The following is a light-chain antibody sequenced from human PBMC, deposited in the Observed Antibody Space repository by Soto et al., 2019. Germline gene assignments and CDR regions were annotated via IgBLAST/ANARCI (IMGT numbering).Light chain of an antibody. J-gene: IGKJ5*01. CDR3: QQRSNWPPVIT. CDR1: QTFSSH. CDR2: DAS. V-gene: IGKV3-11*01. Sequence: EIVLTQSPATLSLSPGERATLSCRASQTFSSHLAWYQQKPGQAPRLLIYDASKRATVIPARFSGRGSGTDFTLTLSSLEPEDFAVYYCQQRSNWPPVITFGQGTRLEIK.